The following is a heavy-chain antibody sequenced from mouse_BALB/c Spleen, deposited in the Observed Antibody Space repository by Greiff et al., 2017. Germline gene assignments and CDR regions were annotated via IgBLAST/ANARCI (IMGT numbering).Heavy chain of an antibody. J-gene: IGHJ2*01. D-gene: IGHD2-14*01. CDR3: ARDQGYRYGDVYYFDY. CDR1: GFTFSSYG. V-gene: IGHV5-6-3*01. CDR2: INSNGGST. Sequence: EVQRVESGGGLVQPGGSLKLSCAASGFTFSSYGMSWVRQTPDKRLELVATINSNGGSTYYPDSVKGRFTISRDNAKNTLYLQMSSLTSEDTAMYYCARDQGYRYGDVYYFDYWGQGTTLTVSS.